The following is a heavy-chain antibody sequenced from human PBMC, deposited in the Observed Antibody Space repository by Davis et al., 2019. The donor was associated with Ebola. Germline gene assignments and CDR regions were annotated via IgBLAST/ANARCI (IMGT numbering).Heavy chain of an antibody. CDR2: VTYNENT. V-gene: IGHV4-59*01. Sequence: SETLSLTCTVSGGSINTYYWNWIRQPPGKGLEWIGYVTYNENTNYHPSLKSLVTISVDTSRNQFSLKMKSVTAADTAMYYCARGSSRGRPERPRFEYWGQGTLVTVSS. D-gene: IGHD1-1*01. J-gene: IGHJ4*02. CDR3: ARGSSRGRPERPRFEY. CDR1: GGSINTYY.